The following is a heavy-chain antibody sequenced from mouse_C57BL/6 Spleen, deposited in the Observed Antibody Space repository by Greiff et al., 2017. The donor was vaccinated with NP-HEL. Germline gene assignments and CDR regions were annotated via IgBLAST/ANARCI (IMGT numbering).Heavy chain of an antibody. D-gene: IGHD1-1*01. Sequence: VMLVESGPELVKPGASVKISCKASGYAFSSSWMNWVKQRPGKGLEWIGRIYPGDGDTNYNGKFKGKATLTAAKSSSTAYMQLSSLTSEDSAVYFCARSHYYGSSPYFDYWGQGTTLTVSS. CDR1: GYAFSSSW. CDR2: IYPGDGDT. J-gene: IGHJ2*01. V-gene: IGHV1-82*01. CDR3: ARSHYYGSSPYFDY.